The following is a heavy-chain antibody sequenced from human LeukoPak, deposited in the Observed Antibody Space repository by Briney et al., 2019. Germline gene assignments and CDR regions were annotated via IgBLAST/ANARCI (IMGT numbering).Heavy chain of an antibody. J-gene: IGHJ6*02. V-gene: IGHV3-11*01. Sequence: PGGSLRLSCAASGFTFSDYYMSWIRQAPGKGLEWFSYISSSGSTIYYADSVKGRFTISRGNAKNSLYLQMNRLRAEDTAVYYCARDEGADFWSGYSYYYYGMDVWGQGTTVTVSS. CDR1: GFTFSDYY. D-gene: IGHD3-3*01. CDR2: ISSSGSTI. CDR3: ARDEGADFWSGYSYYYYGMDV.